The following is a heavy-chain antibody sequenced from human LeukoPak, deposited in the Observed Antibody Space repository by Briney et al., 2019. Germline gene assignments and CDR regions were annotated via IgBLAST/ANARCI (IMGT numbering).Heavy chain of an antibody. Sequence: PGGSLKLSCTASGFTFSGSAMHWVRQAPGKGLEWVAVIWFDGSNRYYADSVKGRFTVSRDNSKNTLYLHMHSLRAEDTAVYYCARSGDSSSPQWWYFDLWGRGTLATVSS. V-gene: IGHV3-33*08. D-gene: IGHD6-6*01. CDR1: GFTFSGSA. CDR3: ARSGDSSSPQWWYFDL. CDR2: IWFDGSNR. J-gene: IGHJ2*01.